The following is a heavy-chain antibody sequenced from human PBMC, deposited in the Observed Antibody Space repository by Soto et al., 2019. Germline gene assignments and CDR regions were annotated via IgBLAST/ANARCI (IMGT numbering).Heavy chain of an antibody. CDR3: AYCGGDCYQSGNWFDP. J-gene: IGHJ5*02. Sequence: PSETLSLTCAVYGGSFSGYYWSWIRQPPGKGLEWIGEINHSGSTNYNPSLKSRVTISVDTSKNQFSLKLSSVTAADTAVYYCAYCGGDCYQSGNWFDPWGQGTLVTVSS. CDR2: INHSGST. CDR1: GGSFSGYY. D-gene: IGHD2-21*02. V-gene: IGHV4-34*01.